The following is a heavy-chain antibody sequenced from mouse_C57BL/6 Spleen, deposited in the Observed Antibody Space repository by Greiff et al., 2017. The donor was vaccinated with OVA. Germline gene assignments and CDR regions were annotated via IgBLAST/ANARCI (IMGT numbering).Heavy chain of an antibody. D-gene: IGHD1-1*01. J-gene: IGHJ1*03. V-gene: IGHV1-42*01. CDR2: INPSTGGT. CDR1: GYSFTGYY. CDR3: AIYGSSSWCFDV. Sequence: VQLQQSGPELVKPGASVKISCKASGYSFTGYYMNWVKQSPEKSLEWIGEINPSTGGTTYNQKFKAKATLTVDKSSSTAYMQLKSLTSEDSAVYYCAIYGSSSWCFDVWGTGTTVTVSS.